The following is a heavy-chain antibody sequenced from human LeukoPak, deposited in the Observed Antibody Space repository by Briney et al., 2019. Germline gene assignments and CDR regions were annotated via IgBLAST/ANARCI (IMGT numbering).Heavy chain of an antibody. J-gene: IGHJ4*02. D-gene: IGHD3-10*01. CDR3: ARDTRYSYGSGSYTMFDY. Sequence: SGGSLRLSCAASGFTFSTYEMNWVRQAPGRGLGWVSYISSSGSTIHYADSVKGRFTVSRDNAKNSLYLQMNSLRAEDTAVYYCARDTRYSYGSGSYTMFDYWGQGTLVTVSS. V-gene: IGHV3-48*03. CDR1: GFTFSTYE. CDR2: ISSSGSTI.